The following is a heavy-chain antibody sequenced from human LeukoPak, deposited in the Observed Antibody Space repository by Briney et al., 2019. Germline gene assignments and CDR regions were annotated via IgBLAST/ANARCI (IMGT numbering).Heavy chain of an antibody. D-gene: IGHD2-15*01. CDR2: INHSGST. CDR1: GGSFSGYY. Sequence: SETLSLTCAVYGGSFSGYYWSWIRQPPGKGLEWIGEINHSGSTNYNPSLESRVTISVDTSKNQFSLELSSVTAADTAVYYCARGVVVVAASCHFDYWGQGTLVTVSS. CDR3: ARGVVVVAASCHFDY. V-gene: IGHV4-34*01. J-gene: IGHJ4*02.